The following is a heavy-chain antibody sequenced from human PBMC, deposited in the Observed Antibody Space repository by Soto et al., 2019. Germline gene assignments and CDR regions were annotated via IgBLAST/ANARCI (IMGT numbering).Heavy chain of an antibody. CDR1: GFTFSSYG. V-gene: IGHV3-30*18. Sequence: PGGSLRLSCAASGFTFSSYGMHWVRQAPGKGLEWVAVISYDGSDKYYADSVKGRFTISRDNSKNTLYLQMNSLRAEDTAVYYCAKIGRPDDSSGYYYGYFDYWGQGTLVTVSS. CDR3: AKIGRPDDSSGYYYGYFDY. D-gene: IGHD3-22*01. J-gene: IGHJ4*02. CDR2: ISYDGSDK.